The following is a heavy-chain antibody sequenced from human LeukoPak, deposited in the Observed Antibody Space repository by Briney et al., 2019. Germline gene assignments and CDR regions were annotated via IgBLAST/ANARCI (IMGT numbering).Heavy chain of an antibody. J-gene: IGHJ6*02. V-gene: IGHV4-59*08. CDR1: GGSISSYY. D-gene: IGHD6-19*01. CDR3: AAHSSGFRMDV. Sequence: PSETLSLTCTVSGGSISSYYWSWIRQPPGKGLEWIGYIYYSGSTNYNPSLKSRVTISVDTSKDQFSLKLSSVTAADTAVYYCAAHSSGFRMDVWGQGTTVTVSS. CDR2: IYYSGST.